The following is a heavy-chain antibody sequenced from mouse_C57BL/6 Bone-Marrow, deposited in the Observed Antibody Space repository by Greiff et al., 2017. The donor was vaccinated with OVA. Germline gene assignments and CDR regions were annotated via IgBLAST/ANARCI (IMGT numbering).Heavy chain of an antibody. CDR3: ARGGYYGSSIYFDY. Sequence: QVQLKESGAELARPGASVKLSCKASGYTFTSYGISWVKQRTGQGLEWIGEIYPRSGNTYYNEKFKGKATLTADKSSSTAYMELRSLTSEDSAVYGYARGGYYGSSIYFDYWGQGTTLTVSS. J-gene: IGHJ2*01. CDR1: GYTFTSYG. V-gene: IGHV1-81*01. CDR2: IYPRSGNT. D-gene: IGHD1-1*01.